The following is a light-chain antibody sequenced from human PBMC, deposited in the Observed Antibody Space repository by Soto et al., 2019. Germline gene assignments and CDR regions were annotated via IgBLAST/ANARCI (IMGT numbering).Light chain of an antibody. Sequence: LVMTQSPATLSVSPGERATLSCRASQNLSRYFLAWYQHKPGQAPRLLISGASRRATGIPDRFSGAGSGTDFTLTISRLEPEDFALYYCQQHDILPITFGQGTRLEIK. J-gene: IGKJ5*01. CDR3: QQHDILPIT. CDR2: GAS. CDR1: QNLSRYF. V-gene: IGKV3-20*01.